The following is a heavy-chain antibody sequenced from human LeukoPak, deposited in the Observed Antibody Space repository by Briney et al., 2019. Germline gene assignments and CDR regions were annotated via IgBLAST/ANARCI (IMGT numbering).Heavy chain of an antibody. D-gene: IGHD3-10*01. J-gene: IGHJ4*02. CDR2: ISGSGGST. CDR1: GFTFSSYA. Sequence: GGSLRLSCAASGFTFSSYAMSWVRQAPGKGLEWVSAISGSGGSTYYADSVKGRFTISRDNSKNTLYLQMNSLRAEDTAVYYCAKSPAVRGVITDFDYWGQGTLVTVSS. CDR3: AKSPAVRGVITDFDY. V-gene: IGHV3-23*01.